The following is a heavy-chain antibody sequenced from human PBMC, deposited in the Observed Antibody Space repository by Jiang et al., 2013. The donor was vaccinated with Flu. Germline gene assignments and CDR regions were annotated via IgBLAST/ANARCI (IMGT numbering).Heavy chain of an antibody. J-gene: IGHJ4*02. CDR1: YW. Sequence: YWIGWVRQMPGKGLEWMGIIYPGDSDTRYSPSFQGQVTISADKSISTAYLQWSSLKASDTAMYYCARLSMERGYYFDYWGQGTLVTVSS. CDR3: ARLSMERGYYFDY. D-gene: IGHD4/OR15-4a*01. V-gene: IGHV5-51*01. CDR2: IYPGDSDT.